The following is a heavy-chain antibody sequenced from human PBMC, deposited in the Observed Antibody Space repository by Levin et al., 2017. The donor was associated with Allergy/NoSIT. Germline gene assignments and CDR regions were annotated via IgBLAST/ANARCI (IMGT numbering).Heavy chain of an antibody. Sequence: GGSLRLSCAASGFTFSSYAMHWVRQAPGKGLEDVSAISGSGGNTYYANSVKGRFTISRDNSKNTLYLQMGSLRAEDMAVYYCARRFGDYSGFDYWGQGTLVTVSS. D-gene: IGHD4-17*01. CDR2: ISGSGGNT. CDR1: GFTFSSYA. V-gene: IGHV3-64*01. CDR3: ARRFGDYSGFDY. J-gene: IGHJ4*02.